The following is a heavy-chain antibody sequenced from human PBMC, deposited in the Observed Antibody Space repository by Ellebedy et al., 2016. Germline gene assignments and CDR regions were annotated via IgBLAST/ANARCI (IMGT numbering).Heavy chain of an antibody. CDR2: IKRDGDDE. V-gene: IGHV3-7*01. CDR3: ARDRSGWSRDC. J-gene: IGHJ4*02. Sequence: GESLKISCAASGFTINPYSMTWVRQAPGKGLEWVATIKRDGDDEYYVDSVKGRFTVSRDNAKNSVYLQMNSLRADHTAVYYCARDRSGWSRDCWGQGTLVTVSS. CDR1: GFTINPYS. D-gene: IGHD6-19*01.